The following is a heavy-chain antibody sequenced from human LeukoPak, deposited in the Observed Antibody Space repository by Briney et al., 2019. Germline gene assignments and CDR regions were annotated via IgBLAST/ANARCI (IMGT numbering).Heavy chain of an antibody. CDR3: ARAGETPELKWEPTEFDP. D-gene: IGHD1-26*01. Sequence: PSQTLSLTCTVSGGSISSGGYYWSRIRQPPGKGLEWIGYIYYSGSTNYNPSLKSRVTISVDTSKNQFSLKLSSVTAADTAVYYCARAGETPELKWEPTEFDPWGQGTLVTVSS. CDR2: IYYSGST. V-gene: IGHV4-61*08. CDR1: GGSISSGGYY. J-gene: IGHJ5*02.